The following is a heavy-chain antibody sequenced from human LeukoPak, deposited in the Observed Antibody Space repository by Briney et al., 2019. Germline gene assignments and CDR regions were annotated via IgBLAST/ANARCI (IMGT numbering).Heavy chain of an antibody. Sequence: PSETLSLTCTVSGGSISSYYWSWIRQPAGKGLEWIGRIYTSGTTHYNPSLKSRVTMSVDTSKNQFSLKLSSVTAADTAVYYCARGRTTRPPYYYYYMDVWGKGTTVTISS. V-gene: IGHV4-4*07. CDR2: IYTSGTT. D-gene: IGHD1-7*01. CDR1: GGSISSYY. CDR3: ARGRTTRPPYYYYYMDV. J-gene: IGHJ6*03.